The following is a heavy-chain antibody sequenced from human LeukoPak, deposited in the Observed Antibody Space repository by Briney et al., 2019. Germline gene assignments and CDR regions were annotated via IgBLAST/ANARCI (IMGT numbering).Heavy chain of an antibody. J-gene: IGHJ6*02. CDR1: GFTFSSYA. CDR2: ISGSGGST. D-gene: IGHD6-6*01. CDR3: AKAEYSSNYGMDV. Sequence: GESLKISCAASGFTFSSYAMSWVRQAPGKGLEWVSAISGSGGSTYYADSVKGRFTISRDNSKNTLYLQMNSLRAEDTAVYYCAKAEYSSNYGMDVWGQGTTVTVSS. V-gene: IGHV3-23*01.